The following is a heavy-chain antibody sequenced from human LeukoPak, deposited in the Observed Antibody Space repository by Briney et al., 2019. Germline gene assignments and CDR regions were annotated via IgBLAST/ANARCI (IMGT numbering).Heavy chain of an antibody. Sequence: GASVKVSCKASGYTFTGYYMHWVRQAPGQGLEWMGWVNPNSGGTNYAQKFQGRVTMTRDTSISTAYMELSRLRSDDTAVYYCARVPRVAATFWFDPWGQGTLVTVSP. CDR1: GYTFTGYY. CDR2: VNPNSGGT. D-gene: IGHD2-15*01. CDR3: ARVPRVAATFWFDP. V-gene: IGHV1-2*02. J-gene: IGHJ5*02.